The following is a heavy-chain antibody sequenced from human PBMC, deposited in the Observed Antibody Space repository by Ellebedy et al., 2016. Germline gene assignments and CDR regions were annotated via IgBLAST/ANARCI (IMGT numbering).Heavy chain of an antibody. CDR1: GFTFSSYW. V-gene: IGHV3-74*01. CDR3: TTDLPNDYGDYTWVDY. Sequence: GESLKISXAASGFTFSSYWMHWVRQAPGKGLVWVSRINSDGSSTSYADSVKGRFTISRDNAKNTLYLQMNSLKTEDTAVYYCTTDLPNDYGDYTWVDYWGQGTLVTVSS. CDR2: INSDGSST. D-gene: IGHD4-17*01. J-gene: IGHJ4*02.